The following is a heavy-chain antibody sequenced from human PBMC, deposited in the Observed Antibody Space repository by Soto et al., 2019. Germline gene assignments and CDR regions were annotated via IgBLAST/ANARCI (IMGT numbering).Heavy chain of an antibody. J-gene: IGHJ6*02. D-gene: IGHD1-26*01. CDR3: STDIGIYGLDI. CDR1: RFGLRNAW. Sequence: EVQLVESGGGFVQPGGSLSLSCVASRFGLRNAWMGWVAQAPGKGPEWVGRIKSKTDGGTADYAAPVKGRFTISRDDSQNTLYLHMDSLKTEDTALYHCSTDIGIYGLDIWGQGTTVTVSS. CDR2: IKSKTDGGTA. V-gene: IGHV3-15*01.